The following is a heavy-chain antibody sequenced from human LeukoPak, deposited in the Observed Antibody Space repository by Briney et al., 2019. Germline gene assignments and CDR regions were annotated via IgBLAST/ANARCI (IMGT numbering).Heavy chain of an antibody. CDR1: GFTVSYAW. J-gene: IGHJ4*02. D-gene: IGHD6-6*01. V-gene: IGHV3-15*01. Sequence: GGSLRLSCAASGFTVSYAWMSWVRQAPGKGLEWVGRIKSKTDGGTTDYAAPVKGRFTISIDDSKNTLYLQMNSLKTEDTAVFYCTSHEYSSLPFDYWGQGTLVTVSS. CDR3: TSHEYSSLPFDY. CDR2: IKSKTDGGTT.